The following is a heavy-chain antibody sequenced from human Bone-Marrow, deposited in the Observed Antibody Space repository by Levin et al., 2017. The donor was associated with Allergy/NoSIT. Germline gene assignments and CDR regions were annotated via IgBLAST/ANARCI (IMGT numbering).Heavy chain of an antibody. Sequence: GGSLRLSCEGSGFSFEDDGMTWVRQAPGKGLEWVSSINWNGATTRYADSVRGRFIISRDNAKKSLYLEMNNLRADDTALYYCARRVYGSGAYSDNWFDPWGQGTQVTVSS. CDR2: INWNGATT. V-gene: IGHV3-20*04. D-gene: IGHD3-10*01. J-gene: IGHJ5*02. CDR3: ARRVYGSGAYSDNWFDP. CDR1: GFSFEDDG.